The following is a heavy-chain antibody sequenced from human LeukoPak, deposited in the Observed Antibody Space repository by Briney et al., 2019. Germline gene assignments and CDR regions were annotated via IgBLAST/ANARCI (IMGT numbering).Heavy chain of an antibody. Sequence: SETLSLTRTVSGGSISSYYWSWIRQPAGKGLEWIGRIYTSGSTNYNPSLKSRVTMSVDTSKNQFSLKLSSVTAADTAVYYCARDPWFGELLWYFDLWGRGTLVTVSS. CDR3: ARDPWFGELLWYFDL. CDR2: IYTSGST. D-gene: IGHD3-10*01. J-gene: IGHJ2*01. CDR1: GGSISSYY. V-gene: IGHV4-4*07.